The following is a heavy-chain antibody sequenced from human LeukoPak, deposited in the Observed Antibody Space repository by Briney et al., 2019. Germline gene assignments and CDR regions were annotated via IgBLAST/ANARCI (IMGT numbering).Heavy chain of an antibody. D-gene: IGHD3-9*01. CDR1: GFTFSSYA. J-gene: IGHJ4*02. Sequence: PGGSLRLSCAASGFTFSSYAMSWVRQAPGKGLEWAPAISGSGGSTYYADSVKGRFTISRDNSKNTLYLQMNSLRAEDTAVYYCAKQGGDILTGYYGNYWSQGTLVTVSS. V-gene: IGHV3-23*01. CDR3: AKQGGDILTGYYGNY. CDR2: ISGSGGST.